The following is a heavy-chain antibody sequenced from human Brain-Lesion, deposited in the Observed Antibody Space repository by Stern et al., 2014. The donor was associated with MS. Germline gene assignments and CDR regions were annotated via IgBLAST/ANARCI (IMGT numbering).Heavy chain of an antibody. CDR1: GGSISSGDNY. J-gene: IGHJ4*02. CDR2: IHYSGGT. CDR3: ARVPDYGDAFFDY. V-gene: IGHV4-30-4*01. D-gene: IGHD4-17*01. Sequence: VQLVESGPGLVKPSQTLSLTCTVFGGSISSGDNYWSWIRQPPGKGPEWIGYIHYSGGTYFNPSLKSRATISADTSKNQFSLKLNSMTAADTAVYYCARVPDYGDAFFDYWGQGILVTVSS.